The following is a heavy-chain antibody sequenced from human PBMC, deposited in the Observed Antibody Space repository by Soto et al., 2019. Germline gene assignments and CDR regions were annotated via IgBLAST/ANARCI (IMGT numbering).Heavy chain of an antibody. CDR1: GGSFSGYY. J-gene: IGHJ5*02. Sequence: SETLSLTCAVYGGSFSGYYWTWIRQPPGTGLEWIGEINHSGSTNYNPSLKSRVTISVDTSKNQFSLRAEDTAVYYCSRIYCSGGNCYFNGFDPWGQGTLVTVSS. D-gene: IGHD2-15*01. CDR3: SRIYCSGGNCYFNGFDP. CDR2: INHSGST. V-gene: IGHV4-34*01.